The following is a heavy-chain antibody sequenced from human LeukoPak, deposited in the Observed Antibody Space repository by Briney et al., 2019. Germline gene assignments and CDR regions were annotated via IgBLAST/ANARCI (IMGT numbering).Heavy chain of an antibody. CDR1: GFSFSTST. J-gene: IGHJ4*02. D-gene: IGHD3-3*01. CDR3: ARAGITIFGVGTFDY. V-gene: IGHV3-21*01. Sequence: GGSLRLSCAASGFSFSTSTMNWVRQAPGRGLEWVSSMSSSGSSIYYADSVKGRFTISRDNAKTSLYLQMNSLRAEDTAVYYCARAGITIFGVGTFDYWGQGTLVTVSS. CDR2: MSSSGSSI.